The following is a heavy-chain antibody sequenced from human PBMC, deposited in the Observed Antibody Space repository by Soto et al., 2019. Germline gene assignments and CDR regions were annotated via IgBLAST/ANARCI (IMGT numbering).Heavy chain of an antibody. V-gene: IGHV3-15*01. Sequence: LRLSCAASGFTLSNAWMSWVRQAPGKGLEWVGRIRRKTDGGTTDYAAPVKGRFTISRDDSRNTLYLQMNSLKTEDTAVYYCTTAVVGAPDFDCWGQGTLVTVSS. CDR1: GFTLSNAW. CDR3: TTAVVGAPDFDC. CDR2: IRRKTDGGTT. D-gene: IGHD1-26*01. J-gene: IGHJ4*02.